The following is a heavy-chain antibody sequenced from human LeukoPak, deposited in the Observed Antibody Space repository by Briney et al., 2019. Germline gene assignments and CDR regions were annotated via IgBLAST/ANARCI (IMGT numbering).Heavy chain of an antibody. Sequence: GGSLRLSCAASGFTVSSNYMNWVRQAPGKGLEWEALIWYDGSNKYYADSVKGRLTISRDNSKNTLYLQMNSLRAEDTAVYYCAREGPRGNSQFDYWGQGTLVTVSS. CDR2: IWYDGSNK. CDR3: AREGPRGNSQFDY. D-gene: IGHD2/OR15-2a*01. V-gene: IGHV3-33*08. CDR1: GFTVSSNY. J-gene: IGHJ4*02.